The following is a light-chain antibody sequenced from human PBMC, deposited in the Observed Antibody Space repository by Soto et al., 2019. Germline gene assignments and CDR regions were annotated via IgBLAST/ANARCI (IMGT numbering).Light chain of an antibody. CDR2: GAS. CDR3: QQYGSSPPIT. CDR1: QSVRSSH. J-gene: IGKJ5*01. Sequence: EIGLTQSACTLSLSCGERATLSCRASQSVRSSHLAWYQQKPGQAPRLLIYGASSRATGIPDRFSGSGSGTDFTLTISRLEPEDFAVYYCQQYGSSPPITFGQGTRLEIK. V-gene: IGKV3-20*01.